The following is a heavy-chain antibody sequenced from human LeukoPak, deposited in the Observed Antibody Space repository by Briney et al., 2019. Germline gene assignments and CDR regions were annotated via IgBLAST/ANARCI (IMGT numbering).Heavy chain of an antibody. CDR1: GFTFSSYG. Sequence: GGSLRLSCAASGFTFSSYGMHWVRQAPGKGLEWVAVISYDGSNKYYADSVKGRFTISRDNSKNTLYLQMNSLRAEDTAVYYCARGALTMEYYYYGMDVWGQGTTVTVSS. V-gene: IGHV3-30*03. CDR3: ARGALTMEYYYYGMDV. J-gene: IGHJ6*02. CDR2: ISYDGSNK. D-gene: IGHD4/OR15-4a*01.